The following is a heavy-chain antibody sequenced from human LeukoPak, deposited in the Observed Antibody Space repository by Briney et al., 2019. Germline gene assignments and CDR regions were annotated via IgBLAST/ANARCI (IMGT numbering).Heavy chain of an antibody. D-gene: IGHD3-22*01. J-gene: IGHJ4*02. Sequence: KRGESLKISCKGSGYSFTLYWIGWVRQMPGKGREWMGIIHPGDSNTKYSPSFQGQVTISADKSSSTAYLQWSSLKASDTGIYYCARHDFVYDSSGYFLGGDYWGQGTLLTVSS. V-gene: IGHV5-51*01. CDR3: ARHDFVYDSSGYFLGGDY. CDR2: IHPGDSNT. CDR1: GYSFTLYW.